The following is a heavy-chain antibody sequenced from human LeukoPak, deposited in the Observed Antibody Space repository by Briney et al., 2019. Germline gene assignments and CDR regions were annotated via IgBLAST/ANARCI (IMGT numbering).Heavy chain of an antibody. Sequence: KTSETLSLTCTVSGGSISSYYWSWIRQPPGKGLEWIGYIYYSGSTDYSPSLKSRVTISVDTSKNQFSLKLSSVTAADTAVCYCARHFLNSSGYLAHAFDIWGQGTMVTVSS. J-gene: IGHJ3*02. V-gene: IGHV4-59*08. CDR3: ARHFLNSSGYLAHAFDI. CDR1: GGSISSYY. CDR2: IYYSGST. D-gene: IGHD3-22*01.